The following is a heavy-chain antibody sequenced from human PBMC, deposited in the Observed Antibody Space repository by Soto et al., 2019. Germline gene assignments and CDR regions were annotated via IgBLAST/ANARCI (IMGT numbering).Heavy chain of an antibody. D-gene: IGHD3-22*01. CDR2: INHSGST. Sequence: QVQLQQWGAGLLKPSETLSLTCAVYGGSFSGYYWSWIRQPPGKGLEWIGEINHSGSTNYNPSLKSRVTISVDTSKNQFSLKLSSVTAADTAVYYCARQSIPMIVVGAFDYWGQGTLVTVSS. V-gene: IGHV4-34*01. CDR3: ARQSIPMIVVGAFDY. CDR1: GGSFSGYY. J-gene: IGHJ4*02.